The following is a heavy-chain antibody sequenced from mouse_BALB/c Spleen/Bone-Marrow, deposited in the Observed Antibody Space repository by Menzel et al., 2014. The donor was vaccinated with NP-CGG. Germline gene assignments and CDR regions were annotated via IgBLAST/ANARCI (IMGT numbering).Heavy chain of an antibody. V-gene: IGHV5-6-5*01. Sequence: VQLKESGGGLVKPGGPLKLSCAASGFTFSSYAMSWVRQTPEKRLEWVASISSGGSTYYPDSVKGRFTISRDNARNILYLQMSSLRSEDTAMYYCAREEYGQKVYAMDYWGQGTSVTVSS. CDR1: GFTFSSYA. CDR3: AREEYGQKVYAMDY. CDR2: ISSGGST. D-gene: IGHD2-10*02. J-gene: IGHJ4*01.